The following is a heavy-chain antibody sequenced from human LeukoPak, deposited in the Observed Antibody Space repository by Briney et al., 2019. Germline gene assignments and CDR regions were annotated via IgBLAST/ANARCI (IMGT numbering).Heavy chain of an antibody. D-gene: IGHD2-15*01. CDR2: IYYSGGT. V-gene: IGHV4-61*01. Sequence: SETLSLTCTVSGGSVSSGSYCWSWIRQPPGKGLEWIGDIYYSGGTNYNPSLKSRVTISVDTSKNQFSLELGSVTAADTAVYYCAREGYCSGGSCYGGRYGMDVWGQGTTVTVSS. J-gene: IGHJ6*02. CDR3: AREGYCSGGSCYGGRYGMDV. CDR1: GGSVSSGSYC.